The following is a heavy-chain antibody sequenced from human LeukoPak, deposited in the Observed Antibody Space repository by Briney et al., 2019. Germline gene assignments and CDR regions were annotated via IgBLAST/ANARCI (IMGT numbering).Heavy chain of an antibody. CDR3: ATAYCSSTSCPT. Sequence: GGSLSLSCAASGFTFSTYAMSWVRQAPGKGLEWVSSINDSGDSTYYADSVKGRFTISRDNSKDTLYLLMNNLRAEDTAISYCATAYCSSTSCPTWGQGTLVTVSS. V-gene: IGHV3-23*01. D-gene: IGHD2-2*01. CDR1: GFTFSTYA. J-gene: IGHJ5*02. CDR2: INDSGDST.